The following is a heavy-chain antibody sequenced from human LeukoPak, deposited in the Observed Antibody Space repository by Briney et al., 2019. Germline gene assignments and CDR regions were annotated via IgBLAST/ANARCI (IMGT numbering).Heavy chain of an antibody. CDR1: VYIFTDYY. J-gene: IGHJ4*02. D-gene: IGHD5-24*01. CDR3: ARGRNIEMTTMSGGSDY. V-gene: IGHV1-2*02. CDR2: LNPNSGDT. Sequence: GASVKDSCKASVYIFTDYYMRWVRQAPGQGLDWMGWLNPNSGDTNYAQKFQGRVSMTRDSSISTAYMDLSDLRSDDTAVYSCARGRNIEMTTMSGGSDYWGQGTLVTVSS.